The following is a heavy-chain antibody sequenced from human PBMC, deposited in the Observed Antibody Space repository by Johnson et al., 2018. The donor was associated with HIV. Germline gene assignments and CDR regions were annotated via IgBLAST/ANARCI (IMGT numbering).Heavy chain of an antibody. CDR1: GFTFSTYA. J-gene: IGHJ3*02. D-gene: IGHD1-26*01. CDR3: AKESKWESRTPHAFDI. V-gene: IGHV3-30*09. CDR2: ISYDGTNK. Sequence: QVQLVESGGGVVQPGRSLRLSCGASGFTFSTYAVHWVRQAPGKGLEWVAVISYDGTNKYYADSVKGRFALSRDNSKNTLDLQLNSLRAEDTAVYYCAKESKWESRTPHAFDIWGQGALVTVSS.